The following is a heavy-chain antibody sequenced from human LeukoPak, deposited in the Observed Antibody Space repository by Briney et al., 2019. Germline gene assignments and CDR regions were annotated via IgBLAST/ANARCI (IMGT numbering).Heavy chain of an antibody. CDR1: GDSVSSYY. D-gene: IGHD4-11*01. V-gene: IGHV4-59*02. Sequence: PSETLSLTCTVSGDSVSSYYWSWIRQPPGKGLEWIGYIYHSGTTNYNPSLKSRVSISVDTSKNQFSLKLSSVTAADTAVYYCARDRGYGNYGDFQHWGQGTLVTVSS. J-gene: IGHJ1*01. CDR3: ARDRGYGNYGDFQH. CDR2: IYHSGTT.